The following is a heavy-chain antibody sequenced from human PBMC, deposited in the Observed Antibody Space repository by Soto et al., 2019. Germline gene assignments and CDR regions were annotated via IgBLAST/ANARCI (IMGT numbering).Heavy chain of an antibody. V-gene: IGHV3-15*01. D-gene: IGHD6-13*01. Sequence: PGGSLRLSCSVSGFTFSNYWMSWVRQAPGKGPEWVGRIKSKTDGGTTDYAAPVKGRFTISRDDSKNTLYLQMNSLKTEDTSVYYCTTAAVHYYYGMDVWGQGTTVTVSS. CDR1: GFTFSNYW. J-gene: IGHJ6*02. CDR2: IKSKTDGGTT. CDR3: TTAAVHYYYGMDV.